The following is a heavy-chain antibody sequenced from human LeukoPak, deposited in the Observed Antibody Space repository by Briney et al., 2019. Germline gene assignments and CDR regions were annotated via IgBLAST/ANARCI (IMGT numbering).Heavy chain of an antibody. Sequence: PSETLSLTCTVSGGSISNFYWSWIRQPPGMGLEWIGNIYYSGSTNYNPSLKSRVTISVETSKNQFSLKLSSVTAADTAVYYCARRTGSGSRYFDLWGRGTLVTVSS. CDR2: IYYSGST. V-gene: IGHV4-59*01. J-gene: IGHJ2*01. CDR1: GGSISNFY. CDR3: ARRTGSGSRYFDL. D-gene: IGHD2-15*01.